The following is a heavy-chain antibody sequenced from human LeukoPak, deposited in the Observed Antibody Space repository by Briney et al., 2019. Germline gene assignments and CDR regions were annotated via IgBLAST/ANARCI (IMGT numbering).Heavy chain of an antibody. J-gene: IGHJ4*02. V-gene: IGHV4-34*01. CDR1: GGSFSGYY. Sequence: SETLSLTCAVYGGSFSGYYWSWIRQPPGKGLEWIGEINHSGSTNYNPSLKSRVTISVDTSKNQFSLKLSSVTAGDTAVYYCARGGARIYDFWSGYHDDFDYWGQGTLVTVSS. CDR2: INHSGST. CDR3: ARGGARIYDFWSGYHDDFDY. D-gene: IGHD3-3*01.